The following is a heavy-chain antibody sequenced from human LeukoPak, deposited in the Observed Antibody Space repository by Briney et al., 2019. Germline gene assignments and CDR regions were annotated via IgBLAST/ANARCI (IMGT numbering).Heavy chain of an antibody. J-gene: IGHJ5*02. D-gene: IGHD6-19*01. CDR2: IRFDGTDT. CDR3: AKDPDSSGWYT. Sequence: TGGSLRLSCLASGFTFSNYGMHWVRQAPGKGLEWVALIRFDGTDTYYADSVRGRFTISRDNSKSTLYLQMNSLRAEDTAVYYCAKDPDSSGWYTWGQGTLVTVSS. CDR1: GFTFSNYG. V-gene: IGHV3-30*02.